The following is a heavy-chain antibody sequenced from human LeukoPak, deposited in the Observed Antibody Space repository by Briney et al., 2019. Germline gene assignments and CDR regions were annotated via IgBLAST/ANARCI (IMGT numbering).Heavy chain of an antibody. CDR3: AKAEYYYGSGSYHDY. V-gene: IGHV3-23*01. J-gene: IGHJ4*02. Sequence: GGSLRLSCAASGFTFSSYAMSWVRQAPGKGLEWVSAISGSGGSTYYADSVKGRFTISRDNSKNTLYLQMNSLRAEDTAAYYCAKAEYYYGSGSYHDYWGQGTLVTVSS. D-gene: IGHD3-10*01. CDR2: ISGSGGST. CDR1: GFTFSSYA.